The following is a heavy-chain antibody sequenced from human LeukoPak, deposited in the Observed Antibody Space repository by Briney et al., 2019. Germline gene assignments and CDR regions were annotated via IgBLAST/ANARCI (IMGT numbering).Heavy chain of an antibody. J-gene: IGHJ4*02. D-gene: IGHD2-8*01. CDR3: ARAPGGIMVSLLRKYYFDY. Sequence: ASVKVSCKASGYTFTSYDINWVRQATGQGLAWMGWMNPNSGNTGYAQKFQGRVTMTRNTSISTAYMELSSLRSEDTAAYYCARAPGGIMVSLLRKYYFDYWGQGTLVTVSS. CDR1: GYTFTSYD. CDR2: MNPNSGNT. V-gene: IGHV1-8*01.